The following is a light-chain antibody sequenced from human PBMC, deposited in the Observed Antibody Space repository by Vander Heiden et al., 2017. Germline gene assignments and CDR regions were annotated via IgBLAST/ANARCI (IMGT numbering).Light chain of an antibody. V-gene: IGKV3-20*01. CDR3: QQYGSSPPT. CDR2: GAS. CDR1: QSVSRSY. Sequence: ELVLTQSTGTLSLSPGDRATLSCRASQSVSRSYLAWYQHKPGQAPRLLIYGASSRATGIPDSFSGSGSGTDFTLTISRLEPEDFAVYYCQQYGSSPPTFGPGTKVDIK. J-gene: IGKJ3*01.